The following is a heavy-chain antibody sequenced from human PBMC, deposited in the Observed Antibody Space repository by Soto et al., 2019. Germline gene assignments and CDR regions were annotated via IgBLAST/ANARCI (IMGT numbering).Heavy chain of an antibody. V-gene: IGHV4-59*08. CDR3: ARHYSDRSGSYYYFDN. CDR2: IYYSGNS. D-gene: IGHD3-22*01. J-gene: IGHJ4*02. CDR1: GGSITSYY. Sequence: PSETLSLTCTVSGGSITSYYWSWIRQPPGKGLEWIGYIYYSGNSNYNPSLKSRVTISIDTSKNQFSLNLSSVTAADTAVYYCARHYSDRSGSYYYFDNWGQGTLVTVSS.